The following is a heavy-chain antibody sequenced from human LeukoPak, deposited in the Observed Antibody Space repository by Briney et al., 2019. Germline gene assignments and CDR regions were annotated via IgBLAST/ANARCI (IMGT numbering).Heavy chain of an antibody. CDR3: ARDPEYCLRMGYFDY. J-gene: IGHJ4*02. Sequence: GGSLRLSCAASGFSIGTSAMNWVRQVPGKGLEWVSSINSASSHIYYAASVSGRFTISRDHAMNSVFLQMNSLGAEDTAVYYCARDPEYCLRMGYFDYWGQGILVTVSS. V-gene: IGHV3-21*01. D-gene: IGHD3-16*01. CDR2: INSASSHI. CDR1: GFSIGTSA.